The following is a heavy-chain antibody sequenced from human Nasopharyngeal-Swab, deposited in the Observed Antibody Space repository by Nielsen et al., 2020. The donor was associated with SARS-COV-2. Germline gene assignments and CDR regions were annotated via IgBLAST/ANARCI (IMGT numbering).Heavy chain of an antibody. CDR3: ARASGYDFGYYHGMDV. CDR2: ISSSSSYI. Sequence: GSRRLSCAASGFTFSSYIMNWVRQAEGKGLEWVSSISSSSSYIYYADSVKGRFTISRDNAKNSLYLQMNSLRAEDTAVYYCARASGYDFGYYHGMDVWGQGTTVTVSS. V-gene: IGHV3-21*03. J-gene: IGHJ6*02. CDR1: GFTFSSYI. D-gene: IGHD5-12*01.